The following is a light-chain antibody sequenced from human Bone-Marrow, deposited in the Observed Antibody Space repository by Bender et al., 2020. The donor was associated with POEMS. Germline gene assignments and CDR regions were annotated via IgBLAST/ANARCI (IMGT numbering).Light chain of an antibody. CDR2: AKN. V-gene: IGLV3-19*01. CDR3: QSYDSSLRGVL. Sequence: SSDLTQDPAVSVALGQTVRITCQGDSLRRFYASWYQQKPGQAPVLVIYAKNNRPSGIPDRFSGSSSGNTASLTITGAQAEDEADYYCQSYDSSLRGVLFGGGTKLTVL. CDR1: SLRRFY. J-gene: IGLJ2*01.